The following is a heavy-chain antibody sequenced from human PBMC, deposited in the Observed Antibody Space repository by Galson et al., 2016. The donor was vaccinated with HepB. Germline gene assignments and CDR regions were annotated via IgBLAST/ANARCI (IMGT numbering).Heavy chain of an antibody. D-gene: IGHD1-14*01. J-gene: IGHJ4*01. V-gene: IGHV3-30*18. CDR1: GFTFTSNG. Sequence: SLRLSCAASGFTFTSNGMHWVRQAPGKGLEWVAVISYDGSGQYYGSSVQGRFTISRDNSKSTLYLQMNSLRPEDTAMYYCAKTGRETGHEGLDYWGHGTLVTVST. CDR3: AKTGRETGHEGLDY. CDR2: ISYDGSGQ.